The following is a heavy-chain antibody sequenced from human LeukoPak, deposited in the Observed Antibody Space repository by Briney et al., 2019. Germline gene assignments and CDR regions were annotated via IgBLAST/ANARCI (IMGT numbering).Heavy chain of an antibody. CDR1: GGSISSGCYY. CDR2: IYYSGST. D-gene: IGHD5-12*01. J-gene: IGHJ5*02. CDR3: ARGGGYSGYVNWFDP. V-gene: IGHV4-31*03. Sequence: PSETLSLTCTVSGGSISSGCYYWSWIRQHPGKGLEWIGYIYYSGSTYYNPSLKSRVTISVDTSKNQFSLKLSSVTAADTAVYYCARGGGYSGYVNWFDPWGQGTLVTVSS.